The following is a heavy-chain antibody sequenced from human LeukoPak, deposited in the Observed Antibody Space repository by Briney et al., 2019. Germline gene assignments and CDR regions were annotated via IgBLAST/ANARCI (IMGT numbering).Heavy chain of an antibody. Sequence: ASVKVSCKASGYTLTNYDISWVRQATGQVLEWMGWMNPNTGNTVYAQNFHDRVTLTRNTSINTAYMELSSLRFEDTAVYYCARDLGTGYSSGWRDYYFDYWGQGTLVTVSS. CDR1: GYTLTNYD. CDR3: ARDLGTGYSSGWRDYYFDY. J-gene: IGHJ4*02. D-gene: IGHD6-19*01. CDR2: MNPNTGNT. V-gene: IGHV1-8*01.